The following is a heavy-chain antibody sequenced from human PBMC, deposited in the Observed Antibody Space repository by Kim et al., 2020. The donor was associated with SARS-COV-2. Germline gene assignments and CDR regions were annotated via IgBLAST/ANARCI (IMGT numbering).Heavy chain of an antibody. V-gene: IGHV3-30*02. CDR3: AKLRSSEDY. CDR2: SDQ. J-gene: IGHJ4*02. Sequence: SDQNDAAAVKGRFTISRDNSKNTLYLQMNSLSAEDTAVYYCAKLRSSEDYWGQGTLVTVSS.